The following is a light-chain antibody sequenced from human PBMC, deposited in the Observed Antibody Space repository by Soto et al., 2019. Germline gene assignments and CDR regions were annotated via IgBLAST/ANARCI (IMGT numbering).Light chain of an antibody. Sequence: QAVVTQEPSFSVSPGGTVTLTCGLSSGSVSTSYFPNWYQQTPGQAPRTLIYSTDTRSHGVPDRFSGSILGNKAALTITGAQADDESDYYCALYMGSGTWVFGGGTKLTVL. CDR1: SGSVSTSYF. V-gene: IGLV8-61*01. CDR3: ALYMGSGTWV. J-gene: IGLJ3*02. CDR2: STD.